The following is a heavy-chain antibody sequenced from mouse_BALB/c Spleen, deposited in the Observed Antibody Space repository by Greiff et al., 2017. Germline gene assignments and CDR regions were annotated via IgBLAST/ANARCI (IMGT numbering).Heavy chain of an antibody. CDR1: GFSLTGYG. D-gene: IGHD1-2*01. Sequence: VMLVESGPGLVAPSQSLSITCTVSGFSLTGYGVNWVRQPPGKGLEWLGMIWGDGSTDYNSALKSRLSISKDNSKSQVFLKMNSLQTDDTARYYCARRGLRLHYYAMDYWGQGTSVTVSS. V-gene: IGHV2-6-7*01. J-gene: IGHJ4*01. CDR3: ARRGLRLHYYAMDY. CDR2: IWGDGST.